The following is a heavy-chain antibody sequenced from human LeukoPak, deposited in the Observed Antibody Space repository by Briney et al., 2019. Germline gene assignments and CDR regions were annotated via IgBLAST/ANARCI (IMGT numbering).Heavy chain of an antibody. D-gene: IGHD3-9*01. V-gene: IGHV1-18*01. J-gene: IGHJ5*02. Sequence: ASVKVSCKASGYTFTSYGISWVRQAPGQGLERMGWISAYNGNKNYAQQLEGRVTMTTETSTSTAYMELRSLRSDDTAVYYCARGGSGARDVDGLLISFDPWGQGTLVTVSS. CDR2: ISAYNGNK. CDR3: ARGGSGARDVDGLLISFDP. CDR1: GYTFTSYG.